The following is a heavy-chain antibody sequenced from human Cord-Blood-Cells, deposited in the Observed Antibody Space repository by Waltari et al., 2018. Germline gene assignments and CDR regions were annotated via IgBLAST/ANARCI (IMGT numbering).Heavy chain of an antibody. V-gene: IGHV4-38-2*02. CDR3: ARGGRIQLWLHAFDI. J-gene: IGHJ3*02. Sequence: QVQLQESGPGLVKPSETLSLPCTVSGYSISSGSYWGWIRQPPGKGLEWIGSIYHSGSTYYNPSLKSRVTISVDTSKNQFSLKLSSVTAADTAVYYCARGGRIQLWLHAFDIWGQGTMVTVSS. D-gene: IGHD5-18*01. CDR2: IYHSGST. CDR1: GYSISSGSY.